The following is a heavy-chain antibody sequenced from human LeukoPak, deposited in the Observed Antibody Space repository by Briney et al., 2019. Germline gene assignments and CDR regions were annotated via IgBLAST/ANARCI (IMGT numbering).Heavy chain of an antibody. CDR1: GGTFSSYA. D-gene: IGHD2-2*01. CDR2: IIPIFGTA. J-gene: IGHJ3*02. Sequence: SVKVSCKASGGTFSSYAISWVRQAPGQGLEWMGGIIPIFGTANYAQKFQGRVTITTDESTSTAYMELSSLRSEDTAVYYCAREPKYCSSTSCGYRDAFDIWGQGTMVTVSS. CDR3: AREPKYCSSTSCGYRDAFDI. V-gene: IGHV1-69*05.